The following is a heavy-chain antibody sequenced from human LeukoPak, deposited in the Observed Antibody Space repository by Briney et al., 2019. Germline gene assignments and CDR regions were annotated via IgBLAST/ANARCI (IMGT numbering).Heavy chain of an antibody. CDR2: MNPNSGNT. J-gene: IGHJ5*02. V-gene: IGHV1-8*01. D-gene: IGHD5-12*01. Sequence: ASVKVSCKASGYTFTSYDINWVRQATGQGLEWMGWMNPNSGNTGYAQKFQGRVTMTRITSISTAYLELSSLRSEDTAVYYCARGPILYSGYDGGSWFDPLGQGTLVTVSS. CDR3: ARGPILYSGYDGGSWFDP. CDR1: GYTFTSYD.